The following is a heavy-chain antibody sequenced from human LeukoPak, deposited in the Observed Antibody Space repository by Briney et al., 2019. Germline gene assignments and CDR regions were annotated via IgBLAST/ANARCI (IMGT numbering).Heavy chain of an antibody. V-gene: IGHV3-11*06. Sequence: GGSLRLSCAASGFNFINYAMHWIRQAPGKGLEWVSYISSSSSYTNYADSVKGRFTISRDNAKNSLYLQMNSLRAEDTAVYYCARGTSYWRFDPWGQGTLVTVSS. CDR3: ARGTSYWRFDP. CDR1: GFNFINYA. J-gene: IGHJ5*02. CDR2: ISSSSSYT. D-gene: IGHD3-10*01.